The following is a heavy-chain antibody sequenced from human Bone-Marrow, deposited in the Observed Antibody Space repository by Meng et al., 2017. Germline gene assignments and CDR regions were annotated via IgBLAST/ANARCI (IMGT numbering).Heavy chain of an antibody. Sequence: QGERVQSWAEVKKPGASVKLSCKPSGYTFAAYWIHWLRQAPGQGLEWMGRIDPNNDHTQYAQNFQGRVTMTSDTSISTVYMELNGLRSDDTAVYYCARDEDISAAGKLFGDYWGQGTLVTVSS. CDR3: ARDEDISAAGKLFGDY. D-gene: IGHD6-13*01. J-gene: IGHJ4*02. V-gene: IGHV1-2*06. CDR1: GYTFAAYW. CDR2: IDPNNDHT.